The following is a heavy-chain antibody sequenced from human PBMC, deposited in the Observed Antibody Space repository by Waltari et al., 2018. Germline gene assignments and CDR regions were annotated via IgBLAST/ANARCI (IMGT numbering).Heavy chain of an antibody. J-gene: IGHJ4*02. CDR3: ARWGSLGYCSGGSCYYFDY. V-gene: IGHV1-69*08. CDR2: IIPIFGTA. CDR1: GGTFSSYA. D-gene: IGHD2-15*01. Sequence: QVQLVQSGAEVKKPGSSVKVSCKASGGTFSSYAISWVRQAPGHGLEWMGRIIPIFGTASYAQKFQGRVTITADKSTSTAYMELSSLRSEDTAVYYCARWGSLGYCSGGSCYYFDYWGQGTLVTVSS.